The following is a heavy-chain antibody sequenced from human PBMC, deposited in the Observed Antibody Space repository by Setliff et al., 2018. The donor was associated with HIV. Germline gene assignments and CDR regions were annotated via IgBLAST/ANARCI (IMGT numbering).Heavy chain of an antibody. Sequence: GASVKVSCKASGGTFRCYAFSWARQAPGQGLEWMGRIIPIFGTTNYAQKFQGRVTITADDYMSTAYMELSSLRSEDTAVYYCASSGDYYYYMDVWGTGTTVTVSS. V-gene: IGHV1-69*13. CDR1: GGTFRCYA. CDR2: IIPIFGTT. CDR3: ASSGDYYYYMDV. D-gene: IGHD2-15*01. J-gene: IGHJ6*03.